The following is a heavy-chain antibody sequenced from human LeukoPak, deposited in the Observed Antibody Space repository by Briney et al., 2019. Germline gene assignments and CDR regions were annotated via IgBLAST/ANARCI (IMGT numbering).Heavy chain of an antibody. D-gene: IGHD2-2*01. J-gene: IGHJ4*02. CDR1: GFTFSNYW. CDR2: IKQDGSEK. Sequence: GGSLRLSCAASGFTFSNYWMGWVRQAPGKGLEWVANIKQDGSEKYYVDSVKGRFTISRDNAKNSLYLQMNSLRAEDTAVYYCARDSPSSTSWGYWGQGTLVTVSS. V-gene: IGHV3-7*01. CDR3: ARDSPSSTSWGY.